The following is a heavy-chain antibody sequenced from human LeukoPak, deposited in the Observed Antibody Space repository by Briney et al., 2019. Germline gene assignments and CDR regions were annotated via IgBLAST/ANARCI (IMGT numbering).Heavy chain of an antibody. CDR2: ISSSGSTI. CDR3: ARENDGYNYDY. Sequence: GSLRLSCAASGFTFSSYSMNWVRQAPGKGLEWVSYISSSGSTIYYADSVKGRFTISRDNAKNSLYLQMNSPRAEDTAVYYCARENDGYNYDYWGQGTLVTVSS. V-gene: IGHV3-48*04. CDR1: GFTFSSYS. J-gene: IGHJ4*02. D-gene: IGHD5-24*01.